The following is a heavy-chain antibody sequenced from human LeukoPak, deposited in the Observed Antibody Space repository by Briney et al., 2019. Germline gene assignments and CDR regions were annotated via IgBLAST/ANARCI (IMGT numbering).Heavy chain of an antibody. Sequence: ASVKVSCKSSGYTFTSYGISWVRQAPGQGLEWMGWISAYNGNTNYAQKLQGRVTMTTDTSTSTAYMELRSLRSDDTAVYYCARANGDYYGSGSYDYWGQGTLVTVSS. V-gene: IGHV1-18*01. J-gene: IGHJ4*02. CDR1: GYTFTSYG. D-gene: IGHD3-10*01. CDR3: ARANGDYYGSGSYDY. CDR2: ISAYNGNT.